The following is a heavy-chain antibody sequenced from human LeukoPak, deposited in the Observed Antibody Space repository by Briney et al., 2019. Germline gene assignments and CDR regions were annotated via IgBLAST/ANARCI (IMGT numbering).Heavy chain of an antibody. CDR3: ARRGMDAFDF. V-gene: IGHV3-48*04. CDR2: FSSRSASLT. Sequence: QAGRSLRLSCKASGFIFDDWSMNWGRQAPGKGPEWVSYFSSRSASLTYYADSVKGRFTISRDNAKNSLYLQMNSLRAEDTAVYYCARRGMDAFDFWGRGTKV. J-gene: IGHJ3*01. CDR1: GFIFDDWS. D-gene: IGHD3-10*01.